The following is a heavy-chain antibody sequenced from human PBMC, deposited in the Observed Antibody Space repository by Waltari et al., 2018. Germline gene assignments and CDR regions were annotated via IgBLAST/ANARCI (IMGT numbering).Heavy chain of an antibody. Sequence: QVQLQESGPGLVKPSETLSLTCAVTGGSISSYYWSWIRQPPGKGLEWIGYIYYSGRTNYNPSLKSRVTISVDTSKNQFSLKLSSVTAADTAVYYWARQRSNSDFAYWGQGTLVTVSS. CDR2: IYYSGRT. CDR3: ARQRSNSDFAY. V-gene: IGHV4-59*08. D-gene: IGHD4-4*01. J-gene: IGHJ4*02. CDR1: GGSISSYY.